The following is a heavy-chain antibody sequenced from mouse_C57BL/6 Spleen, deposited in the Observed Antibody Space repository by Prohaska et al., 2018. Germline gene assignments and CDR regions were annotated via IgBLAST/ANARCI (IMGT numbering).Heavy chain of an antibody. CDR3: ARGGMVTTWYYAMDY. CDR2: IFPGSGST. V-gene: IGHV1-75*01. CDR1: GYTFTDYY. J-gene: IGHJ4*01. D-gene: IGHD2-2*01. Sequence: QVQLQQSGPELVKPGASVKISCKASGYTFTDYYINWVKQRPGQGLEWIGWIFPGSGSTYYNEKFKGKATLTVDKSSSTAYMLLSSLTSEDSAVYFCARGGMVTTWYYAMDYWGQGTSVTVSS.